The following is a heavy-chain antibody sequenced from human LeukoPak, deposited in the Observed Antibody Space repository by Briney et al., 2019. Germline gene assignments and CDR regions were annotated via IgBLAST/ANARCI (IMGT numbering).Heavy chain of an antibody. CDR2: ISAYNGNT. J-gene: IGHJ6*02. Sequence: GASVKVSCKASGYTFTSYGISWVRQAPGQRLEWMGWISAYNGNTNYAQKLQGRVTMTTDTSTSTAYMELRSLRSDDTAVYYCARDYSSSWYGTDYYYYGMDVWGQGTTVTVSS. CDR3: ARDYSSSWYGTDYYYYGMDV. D-gene: IGHD6-13*01. CDR1: GYTFTSYG. V-gene: IGHV1-18*01.